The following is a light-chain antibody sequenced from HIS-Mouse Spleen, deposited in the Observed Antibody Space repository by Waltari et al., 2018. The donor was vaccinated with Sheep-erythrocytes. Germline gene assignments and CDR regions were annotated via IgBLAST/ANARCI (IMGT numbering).Light chain of an antibody. V-gene: IGLV2-11*01. CDR2: DLS. CDR3: CSYAGGYNHV. J-gene: IGLJ1*01. CDR1: SSDVGGYNY. Sequence: QSALTQPRSVSGSPGQPVTISCTGTSSDVGGYNYVSWYQQPPGKSPKLMLYDLSKRTSRVHGRLSGSKTGKTAALTIAGLQAEDEADYYCCSYAGGYNHVFATGTKVTVL.